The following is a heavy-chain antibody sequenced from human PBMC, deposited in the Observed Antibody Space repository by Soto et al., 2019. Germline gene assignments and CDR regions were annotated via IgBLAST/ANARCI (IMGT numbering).Heavy chain of an antibody. Sequence: QVQLQESGPGLVKPSQTLSLTCTVSGGSISSGGYYWSWIRQHPGKGLEWIGYIYYSGSTYYIPALKSRVTISVDTSKNQFSLKLSSVTAVDTTVYYCARAFKVAPFDYWGQGTLVTVSS. CDR3: ARAFKVAPFDY. J-gene: IGHJ4*02. CDR1: GGSISSGGYY. D-gene: IGHD2-15*01. CDR2: IYYSGST. V-gene: IGHV4-31*03.